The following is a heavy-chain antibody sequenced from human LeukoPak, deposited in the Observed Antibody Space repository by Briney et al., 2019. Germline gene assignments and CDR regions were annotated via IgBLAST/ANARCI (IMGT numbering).Heavy chain of an antibody. CDR3: ASLDSSSWPCP. D-gene: IGHD6-13*01. CDR1: GFTFSRYW. V-gene: IGHV3-74*01. CDR2: INSDGSTT. J-gene: IGHJ5*02. Sequence: GGSLRLSCAASGFTFSRYWMHWVRQAPGKGLVWVSRINSDGSTTHYADSVKGRFTISRDNAKNTLYLQMNSLRAEDTAVYYCASLDSSSWPCPWGRGTLVTVSS.